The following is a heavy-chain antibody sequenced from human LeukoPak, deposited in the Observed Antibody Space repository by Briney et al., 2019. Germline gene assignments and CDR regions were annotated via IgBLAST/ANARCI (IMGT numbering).Heavy chain of an antibody. CDR3: ARRDYGWGTYYSFDI. D-gene: IGHD3-10*01. CDR1: GGSISSYY. V-gene: IGHV4-59*08. Sequence: PSETLSLTCTVSGGSISSYYWSWIRQPPGKGLEWIGYIYYSGSTNYNPSLKSRVTISVDTSKNQFSLKLSSVTAADTAVYYCARRDYGWGTYYSFDIWGKGTMVTVSS. CDR2: IYYSGST. J-gene: IGHJ3*02.